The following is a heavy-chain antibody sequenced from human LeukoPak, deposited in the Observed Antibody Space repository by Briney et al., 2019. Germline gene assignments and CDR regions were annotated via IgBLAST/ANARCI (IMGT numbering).Heavy chain of an antibody. CDR3: ARAEYFDWVYWFDP. J-gene: IGHJ5*02. Sequence: ASVKVSCKASGYTFTGYYMHWVRQAPGQGLEWMGWINPNSGGTNYAQKFQGRVTMTRDTSISTAYMELSRLRSDDTAVYYCARAEYFDWVYWFDPWGQGTLVTVSS. CDR1: GYTFTGYY. V-gene: IGHV1-2*02. CDR2: INPNSGGT. D-gene: IGHD3-9*01.